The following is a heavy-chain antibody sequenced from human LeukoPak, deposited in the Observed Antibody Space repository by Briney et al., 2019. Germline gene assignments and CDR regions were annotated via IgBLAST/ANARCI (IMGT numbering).Heavy chain of an antibody. CDR3: ARESLYGDYSYFDY. Sequence: PSETLSLTCTVSGGSISSYYWSWIRQPPGKGLEWIGYIYYSGSTNYNPSLKSRVTISVDTSKNQFSLKLGSVTAADTAVYYCARESLYGDYSYFDYWGQGTLVTVSP. CDR2: IYYSGST. D-gene: IGHD4-17*01. V-gene: IGHV4-59*01. CDR1: GGSISSYY. J-gene: IGHJ4*02.